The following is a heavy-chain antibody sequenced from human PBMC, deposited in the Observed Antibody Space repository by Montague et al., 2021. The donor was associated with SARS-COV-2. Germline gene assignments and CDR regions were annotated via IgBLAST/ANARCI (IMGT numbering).Heavy chain of an antibody. D-gene: IGHD4-17*01. J-gene: IGHJ3*02. CDR2: NYYSGST. CDR1: GGSIRTSSYY. CDR3: ALRGGALDAFDI. Sequence: SETLSLTCTVSGGSIRTSSYYWGWIRQPPGKGLDWIGSNYYSGSTYYTPSLKSRFSIYVDTSKNQFSLKSSSVTAADTAVYYCALRGGALDAFDIWGQGTMVVVSS. V-gene: IGHV4-39*01.